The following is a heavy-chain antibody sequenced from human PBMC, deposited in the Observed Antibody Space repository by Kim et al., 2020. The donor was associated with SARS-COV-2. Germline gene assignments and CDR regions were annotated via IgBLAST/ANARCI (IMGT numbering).Heavy chain of an antibody. Sequence: GGSLRLSCAASGFTFDGYAMHWVRQAPGKGLEWVSLITGDGGSTYYADSVKGRFTISRDNSKNSLYLQMNSLRTEDTALYYCAKDALGGGSCSDYWGQGTLVTVSS. J-gene: IGHJ4*02. CDR3: AKDALGGGSCSDY. V-gene: IGHV3-43*02. CDR1: GFTFDGYA. CDR2: ITGDGGST. D-gene: IGHD2-15*01.